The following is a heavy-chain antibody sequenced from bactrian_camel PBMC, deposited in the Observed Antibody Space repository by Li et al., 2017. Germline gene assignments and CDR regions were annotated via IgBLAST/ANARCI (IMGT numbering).Heavy chain of an antibody. Sequence: QVQLVESGGGSVQAGGSLRLSCVVSGYTGHSGCMGWFRQSPGNQREGVAVIDNDGSEMYADSVKGRFTISEDNAKGTLTLQMIGLKPEDSARYYCVDMIRYDCNSSPSDKWGQGTQV. D-gene: IGHD3*01. V-gene: IGHV3S53*01. CDR1: GYTGHSGC. CDR2: IDNDGSE. CDR3: VDMIRYDCNSSPSDK. J-gene: IGHJ4*01.